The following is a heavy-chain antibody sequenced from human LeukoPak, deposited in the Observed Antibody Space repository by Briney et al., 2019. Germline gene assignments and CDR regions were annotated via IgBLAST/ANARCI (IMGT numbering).Heavy chain of an antibody. V-gene: IGHV3-23*01. J-gene: IGHJ6*02. CDR3: AKDLHYYVAADV. CDR1: GFTFSGFA. D-gene: IGHD3-10*02. Sequence: GGSLSLSCAASGFTFSGFAMTWVRQAPGKGLEWVSSIGSDYKTHYSESVKGRFAISRDNSKSTPFLQMNSLRAEDTALYYCAKDLHYYVAADVWGQGTAVTVSS. CDR2: IGSDYKT.